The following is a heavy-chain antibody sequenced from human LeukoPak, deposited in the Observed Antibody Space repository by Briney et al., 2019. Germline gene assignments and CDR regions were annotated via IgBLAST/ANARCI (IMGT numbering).Heavy chain of an antibody. V-gene: IGHV4-59*01. CDR1: GGSISSYY. CDR3: ARGGYSYGYRFDY. J-gene: IGHJ4*02. CDR2: IYYSGST. D-gene: IGHD5-18*01. Sequence: SETLSLTCTVSGGSISSYYWSWIRQPPGKGLEWIGYIYYSGSTNYNPSLKSRVTISVDTFKNQFSLKLSSVTAADTAVYYCARGGYSYGYRFDYWGQGTLVTVSS.